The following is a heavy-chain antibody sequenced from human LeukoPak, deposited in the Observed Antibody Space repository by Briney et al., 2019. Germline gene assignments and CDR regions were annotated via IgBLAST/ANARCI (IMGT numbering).Heavy chain of an antibody. CDR1: GGSISSGGYY. CDR3: ASASSYYDFWSGNYRTGGLDY. CDR2: IYYSGST. D-gene: IGHD3-3*01. J-gene: IGHJ4*02. V-gene: IGHV4-31*02. Sequence: SQSLSLTCAVSGGSISSGGYYGSWIRQHPGKCLEWVGYIYYSGSTHYNPYHKLRVTISVDTSKNQSSLKLSSVTAADTAVYYCASASSYYDFWSGNYRTGGLDYWGQGTLVTVSS.